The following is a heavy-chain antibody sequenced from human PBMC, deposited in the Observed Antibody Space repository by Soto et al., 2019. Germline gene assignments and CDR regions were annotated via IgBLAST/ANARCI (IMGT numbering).Heavy chain of an antibody. V-gene: IGHV3-30*18. D-gene: IGHD5-18*01. CDR1: GFNFTNYG. CDR3: AKEFGYSFGAGLDY. Sequence: GGSLRLSCAASGFNFTNYGMHWVRQAPGKGLEWMAIISHDGINTSYVDSVKSRFTVSRDNSKNTLYLQMSSLRAEDTAVYYCAKEFGYSFGAGLDYRGPGTLVTVSS. J-gene: IGHJ4*02. CDR2: ISHDGINT.